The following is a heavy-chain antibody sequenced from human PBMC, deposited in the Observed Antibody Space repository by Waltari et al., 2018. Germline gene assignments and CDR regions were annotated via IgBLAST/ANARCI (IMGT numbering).Heavy chain of an antibody. V-gene: IGHV3-23*01. CDR3: AKKIGGEAVPAIPFDC. J-gene: IGHJ4*02. Sequence: EVQLLESGGGLVQPGGSLRLSCAASGFTFSSYAMTWVRQAPGKGLEWVSVISGSGGSTLYADSVKGRFTISRDNSKNILYLQMNSLRAEDTAVYYCAKKIGGEAVPAIPFDCWGQGTLVTVSS. CDR1: GFTFSSYA. D-gene: IGHD2-2*01. CDR2: ISGSGGST.